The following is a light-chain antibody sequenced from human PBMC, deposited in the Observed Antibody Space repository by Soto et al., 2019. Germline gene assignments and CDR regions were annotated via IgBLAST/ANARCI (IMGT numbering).Light chain of an antibody. Sequence: VLTQSSSASASLGSSVKLTCTLSSGHSSYIIAWHQQQPGKAPRYLMKLEGSGSYNKGSGVPDRFSGSSSGADRYLTISNLQSEDEADYYCETWDSNSVVFGGGTKLTVL. CDR2: LEGSGSY. CDR1: SGHSSYI. J-gene: IGLJ2*01. V-gene: IGLV4-60*03. CDR3: ETWDSNSVV.